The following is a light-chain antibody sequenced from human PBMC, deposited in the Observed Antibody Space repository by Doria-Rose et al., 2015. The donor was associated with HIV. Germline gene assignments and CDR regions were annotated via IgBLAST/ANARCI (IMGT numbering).Light chain of an antibody. CDR3: MQALQTPYT. J-gene: IGKJ2*01. CDR2: LGS. CDR1: QSLLHTIGYNY. V-gene: IGKV2-28*01. Sequence: MTQSPLSLPVTPGQPASISCRSSQSLLHTIGYNYLDWYLQKPGQSPQLQIYLGSNRASGVPDRFSGSGSGTDFTLKISRVEAEDVGVYYCMQALQTPYTFGQGTKLEIK.